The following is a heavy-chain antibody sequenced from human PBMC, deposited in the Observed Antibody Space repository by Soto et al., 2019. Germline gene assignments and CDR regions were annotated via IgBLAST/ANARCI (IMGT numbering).Heavy chain of an antibody. Sequence: PSETLSLTCTVSGGSISSGGYYWSWIRQHPGKGLEGIGYIYHTGNTFYNPSLKSRVAISVDTSKDQFSLKLSSVTAADTAVYYCAREYYDSSGYYYVDYWGQGTLVTVSS. CDR3: AREYYDSSGYYYVDY. CDR1: GGSISSGGYY. D-gene: IGHD3-22*01. J-gene: IGHJ4*02. CDR2: IYHTGNT. V-gene: IGHV4-31*03.